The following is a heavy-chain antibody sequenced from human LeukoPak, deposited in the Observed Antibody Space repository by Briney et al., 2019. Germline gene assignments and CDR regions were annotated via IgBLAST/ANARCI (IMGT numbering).Heavy chain of an antibody. CDR2: IIPILGIA. D-gene: IGHD2-2*01. CDR1: GGTFSSYA. Sequence: ASVKVSCKASGGTFSSYAISWVRQAPGQGLEWMGRIIPILGIANYAQKFQGRVTITADKSTSTAYMELSSLRSEDTAVYYCARDLIPDCSSTSCYGSYYYYGMDVWGQGTTVTVSS. V-gene: IGHV1-69*04. CDR3: ARDLIPDCSSTSCYGSYYYYGMDV. J-gene: IGHJ6*02.